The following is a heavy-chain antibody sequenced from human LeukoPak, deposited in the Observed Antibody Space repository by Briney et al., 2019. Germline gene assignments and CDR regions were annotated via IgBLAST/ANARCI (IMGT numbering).Heavy chain of an antibody. CDR2: FDPEDGET. V-gene: IGHV1-24*01. J-gene: IGHJ4*02. CDR3: ATSSGTYYDFWSGYYTY. D-gene: IGHD3-3*01. Sequence: ASVKVSCKVSGYTLTELSMHWVRQAPGKGREWMGGFDPEDGETIYAQKFQGRVTMTEDTSTDTAYMELSSLRSEDSAVYYCATSSGTYYDFWSGYYTYWGQGTLVTVSS. CDR1: GYTLTELS.